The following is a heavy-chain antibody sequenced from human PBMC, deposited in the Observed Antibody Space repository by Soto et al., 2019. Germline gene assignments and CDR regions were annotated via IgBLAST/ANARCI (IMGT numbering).Heavy chain of an antibody. CDR2: ISGGGEST. CDR3: ARARHSNRWGGSLGY. J-gene: IGHJ4*02. D-gene: IGHD6-13*01. CDR1: GFTSNRYA. V-gene: IGHV3-23*01. Sequence: LRLSCAVSGFTSNRYAMSWVRQAPGKGLEWVSGISGGGESTYYADSVKGRFTISRDNSKNTLYLQINSLRADDTAVYYCARARHSNRWGGSLGYWGQGTLVTVSS.